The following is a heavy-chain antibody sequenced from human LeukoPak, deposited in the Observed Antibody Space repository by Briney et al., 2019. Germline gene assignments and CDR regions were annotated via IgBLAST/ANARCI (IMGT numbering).Heavy chain of an antibody. CDR3: ARGDYGDYVSYSGMDV. CDR1: GFTVSSNY. CDR2: IYSGGST. Sequence: GGSLRLSCAASGFTVSSNYMSWVRQAPGKGLEWVSVIYSGGSTYYADSVKGRFTISRDNSKNSLYLQMNSLRVEDTAVYYCARGDYGDYVSYSGMDVWGQGTTVTVS. V-gene: IGHV3-53*01. J-gene: IGHJ6*02. D-gene: IGHD4-17*01.